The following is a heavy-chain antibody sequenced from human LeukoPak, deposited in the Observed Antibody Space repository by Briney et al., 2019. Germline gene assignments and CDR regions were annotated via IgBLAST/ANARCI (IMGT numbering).Heavy chain of an antibody. CDR3: ARERGWGDYYGSGTFMRDY. CDR2: ISSSSSYI. Sequence: GGSLRLSCAASGFTFSSYSMNWVRQAPGKGLEWVSSISSSSSYIYYADSVKGRFTISRGNAKNSLYLQMNSLRAEDTAVYYCARERGWGDYYGSGTFMRDYWGQGTLVTVSS. D-gene: IGHD3-10*01. CDR1: GFTFSSYS. V-gene: IGHV3-21*01. J-gene: IGHJ4*02.